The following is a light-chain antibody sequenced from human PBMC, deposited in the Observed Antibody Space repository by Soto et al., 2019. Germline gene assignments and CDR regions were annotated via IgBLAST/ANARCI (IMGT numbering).Light chain of an antibody. CDR1: NIGNKR. CDR2: DDS. CDR3: QVWDSNSVYV. J-gene: IGLJ1*01. Sequence: SYELTQPPSVSVAPGQTARITCGGNNIGNKRVHWYQQKPGQAPVLVVYDDSDRPSGIAERFSGSNSGNTATLSISRVEAGDEADYYCQVWDSNSVYVFGTGTKLTVL. V-gene: IGLV3-21*02.